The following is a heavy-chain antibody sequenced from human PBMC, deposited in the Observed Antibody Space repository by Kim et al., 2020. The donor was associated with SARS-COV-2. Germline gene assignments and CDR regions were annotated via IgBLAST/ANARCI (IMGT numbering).Heavy chain of an antibody. J-gene: IGHJ6*02. CDR3: ARSEEGMDV. CDR2: TRNKANSYTT. D-gene: IGHD3-3*01. CDR1: GFTFSDHY. V-gene: IGHV3-72*01. Sequence: GGSLRLSCAASGFTFSDHYMDWVRQAPGKGLEWVGRTRNKANSYTTEYAASVKGRFTISRDDSKNSLYLQMNSLKTEDTAVYYCARSEEGMDVWGQGTTVTVSS.